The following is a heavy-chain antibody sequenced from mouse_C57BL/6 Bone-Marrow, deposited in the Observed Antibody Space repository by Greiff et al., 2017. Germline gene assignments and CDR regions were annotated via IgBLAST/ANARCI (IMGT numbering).Heavy chain of an antibody. CDR1: GYAFSSSW. D-gene: IGHD1-1*01. J-gene: IGHJ3*01. CDR2: IYPGDGDT. Sequence: VQLQQSGPELVKPGASVKISCKASGYAFSSSWMNWVKQRPGKGLEWIGRIYPGDGDTNYNGKFKGKATLTADNYSRTAYMQLSSLTAEDSSVYFCARCPRGYYGSSLFAYWGQGTLVTVSA. V-gene: IGHV1-82*01. CDR3: ARCPRGYYGSSLFAY.